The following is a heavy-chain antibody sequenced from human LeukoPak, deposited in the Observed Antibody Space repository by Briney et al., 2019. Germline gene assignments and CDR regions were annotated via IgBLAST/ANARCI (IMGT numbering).Heavy chain of an antibody. CDR2: IHSGGST. CDR3: ARRGSGYDIDWFDP. Sequence: GGSLRLSCAASGLIVSSNYMSWVRQAPGKGLECVSVIHSGGSTYYADSVKGRFTISRDNSQKTVYLQMNSLRVEDTAVYYCARRGSGYDIDWFDPWGQGTLVTVSS. V-gene: IGHV3-53*01. J-gene: IGHJ5*02. D-gene: IGHD5-12*01. CDR1: GLIVSSNY.